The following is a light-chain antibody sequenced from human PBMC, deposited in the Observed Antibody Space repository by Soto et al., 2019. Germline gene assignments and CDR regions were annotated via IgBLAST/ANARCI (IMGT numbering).Light chain of an antibody. J-gene: IGKJ1*01. CDR3: QQYCTTPWT. Sequence: DIVMTQSPDSLAVSLGERATINCKSSQSVFDSSKNKNFLAWYQQKPGQPPKLLIYWASARESGVPDRFSGRESGTDLTLTISSLQAEDVAVYYCQQYCTTPWTFGQGTKVEVK. V-gene: IGKV4-1*01. CDR2: WAS. CDR1: QSVFDSSKNKNF.